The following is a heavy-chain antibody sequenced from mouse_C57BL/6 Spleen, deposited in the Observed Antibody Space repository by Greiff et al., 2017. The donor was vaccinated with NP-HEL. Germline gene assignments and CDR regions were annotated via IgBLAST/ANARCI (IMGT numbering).Heavy chain of an antibody. CDR2: IRSKSNNYAT. V-gene: IGHV10-1*01. J-gene: IGHJ4*01. Sequence: EVQLVESGGGLVQPKGSLKLSCAASGFSFYTYAMNWVRQAPGKGLEWVARIRSKSNNYATYYADSVKDRFTISRDDSESMLYLQMNNLKTEDTAMYYCVRQGDYDAMDYWGQGTSVTVSS. CDR1: GFSFYTYA. CDR3: VRQGDYDAMDY.